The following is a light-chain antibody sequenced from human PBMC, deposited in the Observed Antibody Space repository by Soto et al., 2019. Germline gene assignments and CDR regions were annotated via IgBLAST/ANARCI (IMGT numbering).Light chain of an antibody. Sequence: NFMLTQPLSVSESPGRTVTISCTRSSGTIASNYVQWYQQRPGSAPTTVIYDDNQRPSGVPDRFSGSIDSSSNSASLTISRLRTEDEADYYCQSYDSSNLWVFGGGTKLTVL. CDR3: QSYDSSNLWV. CDR1: SGTIASNY. V-gene: IGLV6-57*03. CDR2: DDN. J-gene: IGLJ3*02.